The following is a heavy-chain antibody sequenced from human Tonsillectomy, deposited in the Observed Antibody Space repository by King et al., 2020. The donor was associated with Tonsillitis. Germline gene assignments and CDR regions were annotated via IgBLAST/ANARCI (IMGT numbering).Heavy chain of an antibody. Sequence: VQLVESGAEVKKPGASVKVSCKASGYTFTSYYMHWVRQAPGQGLEWMGIINPSAGGTTYAQKFQGRVTLTRDTSTSTVYMELSSLRSEDTAVYYCARDPKLRDSDFWSGYTDYWGQGTLVTVSS. CDR1: GYTFTSYY. CDR2: INPSAGGT. D-gene: IGHD3-3*01. V-gene: IGHV1-46*03. J-gene: IGHJ4*02. CDR3: ARDPKLRDSDFWSGYTDY.